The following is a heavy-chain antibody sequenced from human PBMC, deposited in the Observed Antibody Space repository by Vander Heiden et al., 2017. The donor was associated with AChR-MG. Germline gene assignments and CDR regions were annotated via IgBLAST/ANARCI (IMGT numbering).Heavy chain of an antibody. V-gene: IGHV3-48*02. CDR3: ASGGDPDGSGPPYYFDY. D-gene: IGHD6-19*01. CDR2: IDGSTSTI. CDR1: GFTFSTYT. J-gene: IGHJ4*02. Sequence: EVQLVESGGGLVQPGGSLRLSCAASGFTFSTYTMTWVRQAPGKGLEWVSYIDGSTSTIYYADSVKGRFSISRDNAKNSLYLQVNSLRDEDTAVYYCASGGDPDGSGPPYYFDYWGQGTLVTVSS.